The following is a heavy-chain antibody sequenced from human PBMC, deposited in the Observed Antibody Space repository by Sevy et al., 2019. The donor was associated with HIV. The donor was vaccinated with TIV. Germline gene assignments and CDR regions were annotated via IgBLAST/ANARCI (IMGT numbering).Heavy chain of an antibody. CDR1: GGSINSDH. V-gene: IGHV4-59*08. Sequence: SETLSLTCTVSGGSINSDHWNWIRQPPGKGLEWIGYVYYTGGTNYNPSLKNRVTISVDKTKNQFSLKLTSVTAADTAVYYCARRNDFAIWGQGTMVTVSS. CDR2: VYYTGGT. J-gene: IGHJ3*02. CDR3: ARRNDFAI.